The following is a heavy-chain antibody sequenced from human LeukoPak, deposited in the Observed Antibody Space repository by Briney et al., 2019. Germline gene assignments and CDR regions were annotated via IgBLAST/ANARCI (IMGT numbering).Heavy chain of an antibody. Sequence: PGGSLRLSCAASGFTFRDYYMSWIRQAPGKGLEWVSYISSSGSTIYYADSVKGRFTISRDNAKNSLYLQMNSLRAEDTAVYYCARIRWDAYWFDPWGQGTLVTVSS. D-gene: IGHD4-23*01. CDR1: GFTFRDYY. CDR3: ARIRWDAYWFDP. V-gene: IGHV3-11*01. CDR2: ISSSGSTI. J-gene: IGHJ5*02.